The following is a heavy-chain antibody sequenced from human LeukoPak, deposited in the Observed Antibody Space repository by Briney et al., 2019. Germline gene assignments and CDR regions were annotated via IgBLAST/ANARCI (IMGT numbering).Heavy chain of an antibody. CDR1: GVSISSGSYY. Sequence: PSQTLSLTCTVSGVSISSGSYYWSWIRQPAGKGLEWIGRIYTSGSTNYNPSLKSRVTISVDTSQNQFSLKLTSVTAADTAVYYCARVTIFGVVFDPWGQGTLVTVSS. V-gene: IGHV4-61*02. D-gene: IGHD3-3*01. CDR3: ARVTIFGVVFDP. J-gene: IGHJ5*02. CDR2: IYTSGST.